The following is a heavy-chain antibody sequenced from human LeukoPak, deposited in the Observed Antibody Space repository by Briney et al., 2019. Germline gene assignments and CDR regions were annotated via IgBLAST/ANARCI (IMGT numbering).Heavy chain of an antibody. CDR3: ARHDYGDYDAFDI. J-gene: IGHJ3*02. D-gene: IGHD4-17*01. CDR1: GGSISSSSYY. CDR2: IYYSGST. Sequence: SETLSLTCTVFGGSISSSSYYWGWIRQPPGKGLEWIGSIYYSGSTNYNPSLKSRVTISVDTSKNQFSLKLSSVTAADTAVYYCARHDYGDYDAFDIWGQGTMVTVSS. V-gene: IGHV4-39*07.